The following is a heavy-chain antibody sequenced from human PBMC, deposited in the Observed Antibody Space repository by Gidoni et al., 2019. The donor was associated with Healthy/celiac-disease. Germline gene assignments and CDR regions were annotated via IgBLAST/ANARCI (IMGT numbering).Heavy chain of an antibody. CDR2: IIPILGIA. CDR1: GGTFSSYA. J-gene: IGHJ4*02. Sequence: QVQLVPSGAEVKKPGSSVKVSCKASGGTFSSYAISWVRQAPGQGLEWMGRIIPILGIANYAQKFQGRVTITADKSTSTAYMELSSLRSEDTAVYYCARDVGCSSTSCQRYWGQGTLVTVSS. V-gene: IGHV1-69*04. D-gene: IGHD2-2*01. CDR3: ARDVGCSSTSCQRY.